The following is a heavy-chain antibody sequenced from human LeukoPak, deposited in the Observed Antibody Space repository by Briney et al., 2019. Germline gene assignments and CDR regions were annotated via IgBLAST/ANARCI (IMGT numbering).Heavy chain of an antibody. J-gene: IGHJ4*02. D-gene: IGHD3-10*01. V-gene: IGHV3-53*01. CDR3: ARDRDYGSGSYLDY. CDR1: GFTVSSNY. CDR2: IYSGGST. Sequence: GGSLRLSCAASGFTVSSNYMSRVRQAPGKGLEWVSIIYSGGSTYYADSVKGRFTISRDDSKNTLYLQMNSLRAEDTAVYYCARDRDYGSGSYLDYWGQGTLVTVSS.